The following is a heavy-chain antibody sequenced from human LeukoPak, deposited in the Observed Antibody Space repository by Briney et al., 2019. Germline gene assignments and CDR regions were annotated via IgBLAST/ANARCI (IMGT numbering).Heavy chain of an antibody. D-gene: IGHD5-24*01. CDR2: INHSGST. Sequence: SETLSLTCAVYGGSFSGYYWSWIRQPPGKGLERIGEINHSGSTNYNPSLKSRVTISVDTSKNQFSLKLSSVTAADTAVYYCARVEEEWLQFTYWYFDLWGRGTLVTVSS. CDR3: ARVEEEWLQFTYWYFDL. J-gene: IGHJ2*01. CDR1: GGSFSGYY. V-gene: IGHV4-34*01.